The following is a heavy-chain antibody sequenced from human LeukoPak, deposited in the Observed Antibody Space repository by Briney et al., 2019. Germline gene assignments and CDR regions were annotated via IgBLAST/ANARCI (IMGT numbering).Heavy chain of an antibody. CDR3: ARVYYGSGSYYSLNWFDP. V-gene: IGHV3-48*04. J-gene: IGHJ5*02. D-gene: IGHD3-10*01. Sequence: QAGGSLRLSCAASGFTFSSYSMNWVRQAPGKGLEWVSYISSSSSTIYYADSVKGRFTISRDNAKNSLYLQMNSLRAEDTAVYYCARVYYGSGSYYSLNWFDPWGQGTLVTVSS. CDR1: GFTFSSYS. CDR2: ISSSSSTI.